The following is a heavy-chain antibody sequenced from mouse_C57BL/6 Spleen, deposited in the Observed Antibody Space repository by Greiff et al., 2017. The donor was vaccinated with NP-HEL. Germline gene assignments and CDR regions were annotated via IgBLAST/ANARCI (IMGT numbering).Heavy chain of an antibody. Sequence: QVQLQQPGAELVRPGSSVKLSCKASGYTFTSYWMDWVKQRPGQGLEWIGNIYPSDSETHYNQKFKDKATLTVDKSSSTAYMQLSSLTSEDSAVYYCARLDYDEAYWGQGTLVTVSA. CDR3: ARLDYDEAY. CDR1: GYTFTSYW. V-gene: IGHV1-61*01. J-gene: IGHJ3*01. CDR2: IYPSDSET. D-gene: IGHD2-3*01.